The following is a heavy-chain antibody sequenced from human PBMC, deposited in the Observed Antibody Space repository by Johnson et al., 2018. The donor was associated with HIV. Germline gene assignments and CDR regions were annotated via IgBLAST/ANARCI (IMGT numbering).Heavy chain of an antibody. Sequence: QVQLVESGGGLVQPGGSLRLSCAASGLTVSTNDINWVRQAPGKGLEWVAVISYDGSNKYYADSVKGRFTISRDNSKNTLYLQMNSLRAEDTAIYYCVKGMDSSSWYAFDIWGQGTMVTVSS. D-gene: IGHD6-13*01. CDR1: GLTVSTND. J-gene: IGHJ3*02. CDR2: ISYDGSNK. CDR3: VKGMDSSSWYAFDI. V-gene: IGHV3-30*18.